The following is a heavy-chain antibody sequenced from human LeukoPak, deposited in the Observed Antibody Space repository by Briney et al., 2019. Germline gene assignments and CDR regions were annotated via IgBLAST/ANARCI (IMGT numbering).Heavy chain of an antibody. D-gene: IGHD3-22*01. CDR3: AKHQYDINGYSGGFDD. CDR1: GFTFSYYD. J-gene: IGHJ4*02. Sequence: PGGSLRLSCAASGFTFSYYDMKWVRQAPGKGLEWVSAITPGGDRAFYADSVKGRFTMSRDNSKNTVHLHMNSLRAEDTALYYCAKHQYDINGYSGGFDDWGQGTLVTVSS. CDR2: ITPGGDRA. V-gene: IGHV3-23*01.